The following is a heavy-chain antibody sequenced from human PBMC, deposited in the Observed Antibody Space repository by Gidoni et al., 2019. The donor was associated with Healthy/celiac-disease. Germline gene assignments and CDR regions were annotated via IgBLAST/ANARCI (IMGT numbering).Heavy chain of an antibody. J-gene: IGHJ4*02. Sequence: GESGGGLVKPGGSLRLSCAASGFTFSNAWMGWVRQDPGKGLEWVGRIKSKTDGGTTDYAAPEKGRITISRDDSKNTLYLQMNSLKTEDTAVYYCTTDGVYGYGCFGYYFDYWGQGTLVTVSS. D-gene: IGHD5-12*01. CDR2: IKSKTDGGTT. CDR1: GFTFSNAW. CDR3: TTDGVYGYGCFGYYFDY. V-gene: IGHV3-15*01.